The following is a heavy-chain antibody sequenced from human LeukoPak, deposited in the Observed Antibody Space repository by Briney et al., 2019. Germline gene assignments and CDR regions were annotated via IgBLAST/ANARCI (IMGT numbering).Heavy chain of an antibody. V-gene: IGHV4-4*09. D-gene: IGHD2-21*02. J-gene: IGHJ4*02. CDR3: ARFAYCGSGCWYYFDY. CDR2: IYPTGGT. Sequence: WIRKSPGKGLEWIGYIYPTGGTNYNPSLKSRVTMSVDTSKNQFSLKLNSVTAADTAVYFCARFAYCGSGCWYYFDYWGQGALVTVSS.